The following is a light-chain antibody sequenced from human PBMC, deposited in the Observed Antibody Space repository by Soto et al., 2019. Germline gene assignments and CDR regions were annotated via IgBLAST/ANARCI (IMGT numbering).Light chain of an antibody. CDR1: QTIGTN. J-gene: IGKJ1*01. V-gene: IGKV3-15*01. CDR3: QQYDNLPPWT. CDR2: GAS. Sequence: EIILTQSPATLSVSPGGRATLSCRASQTIGTNLVWYRQRPGQAPRLLIHGASARATGIPARFRGSGSGTEFTLTITNLQSEDFAVYYCQQYDNLPPWTFDQGTKVEIK.